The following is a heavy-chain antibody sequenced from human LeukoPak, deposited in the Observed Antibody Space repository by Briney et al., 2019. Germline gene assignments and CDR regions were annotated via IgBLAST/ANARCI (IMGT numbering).Heavy chain of an antibody. V-gene: IGHV3-23*01. CDR3: AKDRIHLRGTSAYSDFDY. CDR2: ISGSGDGA. CDR1: GFTFSTYA. D-gene: IGHD3-16*01. J-gene: IGHJ4*02. Sequence: PGGSLRLSCAASGFTFSTYAMSWVRQAPGKGLQWVSLISGSGDGAHYADSVKGRFTISRDNSKNTVYLQMTNLRAEDTAVYYCAKDRIHLRGTSAYSDFDYWGQGTLVTVSS.